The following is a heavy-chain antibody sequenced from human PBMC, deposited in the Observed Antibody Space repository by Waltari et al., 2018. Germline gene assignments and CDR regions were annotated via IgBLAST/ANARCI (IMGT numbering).Heavy chain of an antibody. CDR1: GGSFSGYY. V-gene: IGHV4-34*01. D-gene: IGHD3-22*01. J-gene: IGHJ4*02. Sequence: QVQLQQWGAGLLKPSETLSLTCAVYGGSFSGYYWSWIRQPPGKGLEWIGEINHSGSTNYTPSLKSRVTISVDTSKNQFALKLSSVTAADTAVYYCARWPLSGYYLDYWGQGTLVTVSS. CDR2: INHSGST. CDR3: ARWPLSGYYLDY.